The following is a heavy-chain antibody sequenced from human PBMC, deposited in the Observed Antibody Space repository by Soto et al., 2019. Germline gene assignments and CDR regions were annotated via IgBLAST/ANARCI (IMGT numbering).Heavy chain of an antibody. CDR2: ISGSGGST. J-gene: IGHJ4*02. Sequence: LRLSCAASGFTFSSYAMSWVRQAPGKGLEWVSAISGSGGSTYYADSVKGRFTISRDNSKNTLYLQMNSLRAEDTAVYYCAKSIVVVPAAIRGAFDYWGQGTLVTVSS. CDR1: GFTFSSYA. D-gene: IGHD2-2*01. V-gene: IGHV3-23*01. CDR3: AKSIVVVPAAIRGAFDY.